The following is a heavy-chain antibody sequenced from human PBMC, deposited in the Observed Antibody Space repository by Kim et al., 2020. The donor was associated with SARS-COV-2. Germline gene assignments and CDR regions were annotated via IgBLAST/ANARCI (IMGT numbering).Heavy chain of an antibody. D-gene: IGHD2-15*01. V-gene: IGHV3-30*03. CDR3: ASVGIVVVVAATFDP. J-gene: IGHJ5*02. Sequence: SGKGRFTNSRDNSKNTLYLQMNSLRAEDTAVYYCASVGIVVVVAATFDPWGQGTLVTVSS.